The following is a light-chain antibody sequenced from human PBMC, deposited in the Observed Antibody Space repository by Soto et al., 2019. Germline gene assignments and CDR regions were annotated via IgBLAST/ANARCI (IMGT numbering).Light chain of an antibody. J-gene: IGKJ3*01. CDR2: AAS. CDR3: QQSYSTPHG. CDR1: QSISSY. Sequence: DIQMTQSPSSLSASVGDRVNITCRASQSISSYLNLYQQKLGKDPTLLIYAASSLQSGVSSRFSGSGSGTDITLTISSLQHEDCASYCGQQSYSTPHGFGPGTKVDIK. V-gene: IGKV1-39*01.